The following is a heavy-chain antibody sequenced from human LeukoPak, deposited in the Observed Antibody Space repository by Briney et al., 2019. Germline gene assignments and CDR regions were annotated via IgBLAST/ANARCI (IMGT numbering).Heavy chain of an antibody. CDR2: ISSSSSYI. V-gene: IGHV3-21*01. CDR1: GFTFSSYS. J-gene: IGHJ4*02. D-gene: IGHD3-22*01. CDR3: ARDTVYYYDSSGYSPSYYFDY. Sequence: GGSLRLSCAASGFTFSSYSMNWVRQAPGKGLEWVSSISSSSSYIYYAESVKGRFTISRDNAKNSLYLQMNSLRAEDTAVYYCARDTVYYYDSSGYSPSYYFDYWGQGTLVTVSS.